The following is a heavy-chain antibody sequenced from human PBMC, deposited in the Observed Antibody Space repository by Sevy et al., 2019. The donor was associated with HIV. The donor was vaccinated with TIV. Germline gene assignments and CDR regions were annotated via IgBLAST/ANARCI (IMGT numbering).Heavy chain of an antibody. D-gene: IGHD6-19*01. J-gene: IGHJ4*02. V-gene: IGHV3-9*01. CDR2: ISWNSGSI. CDR3: AKEASVAGTLVY. CDR1: GFTFDDYA. Sequence: GGSLRLSCAASGFTFDDYAMHWVRQAPGKGLERVSGISWNSGSIGYADSVKGRFTISRDNAKNSLYLQMNSLRAEDTALYYCAKEASVAGTLVYWGQGTLVTVSS.